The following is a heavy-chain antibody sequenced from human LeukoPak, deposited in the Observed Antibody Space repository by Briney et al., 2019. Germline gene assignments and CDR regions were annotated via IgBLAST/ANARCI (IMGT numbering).Heavy chain of an antibody. CDR3: ARVEGEYTAMVTGPRGMDV. V-gene: IGHV1-46*01. CDR2: INPSGGST. D-gene: IGHD5-18*01. J-gene: IGHJ6*02. Sequence: ASVKVSCKASGYTFTSYYMHWVRQAPGQGLEWMGIINPSGGSTSYAQKFQGRVTMTRDTSTSTVYMELSSLRSEDTAVYYCARVEGEYTAMVTGPRGMDVWGQGTTVTVSS. CDR1: GYTFTSYY.